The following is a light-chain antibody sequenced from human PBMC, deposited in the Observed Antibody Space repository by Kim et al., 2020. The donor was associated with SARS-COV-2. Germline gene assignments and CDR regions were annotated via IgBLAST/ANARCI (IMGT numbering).Light chain of an antibody. J-gene: IGLJ2*01. Sequence: ALGQTVRITCQGDSLRNYYASWYQQKPGQAPVFVIYGKNNRPSGIPDRFSGSSSGNTASLTITGAQAEDEADYYCNSRDSSGYLGVFGGGTQLTVL. CDR3: NSRDSSGYLGV. V-gene: IGLV3-19*01. CDR1: SLRNYY. CDR2: GKN.